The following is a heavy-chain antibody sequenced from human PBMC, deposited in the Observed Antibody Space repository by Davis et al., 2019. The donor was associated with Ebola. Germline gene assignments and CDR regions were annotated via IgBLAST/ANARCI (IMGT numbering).Heavy chain of an antibody. Sequence: AASVKVSCKASGYTFTSYGITWVRQAPGQGLEWMGWMNPNSGNTGYAQKFQGRVTMTRENSMSTAYMELSSLRSEDTAVYYCARRLGLSMDTRHDYWGQGTLVTVSS. D-gene: IGHD5-18*01. CDR2: MNPNSGNT. CDR1: GYTFTSYG. V-gene: IGHV1-8*02. J-gene: IGHJ4*02. CDR3: ARRLGLSMDTRHDY.